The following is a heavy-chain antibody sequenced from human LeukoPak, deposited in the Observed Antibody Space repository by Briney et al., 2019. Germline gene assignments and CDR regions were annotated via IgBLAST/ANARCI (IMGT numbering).Heavy chain of an antibody. CDR3: AREGIGYCTNGVCPDY. CDR1: GGTFSSYA. Sequence: ASVKVSCKASGGTFSSYAISWVRQAPGQGLEWMGGIIPIFGTANYAQKFQGRVTITADESTSTAYMELSSLRSEDTAVYYCAREGIGYCTNGVCPDYWGQGTQVTVSS. V-gene: IGHV1-69*13. J-gene: IGHJ4*02. D-gene: IGHD2-8*01. CDR2: IIPIFGTA.